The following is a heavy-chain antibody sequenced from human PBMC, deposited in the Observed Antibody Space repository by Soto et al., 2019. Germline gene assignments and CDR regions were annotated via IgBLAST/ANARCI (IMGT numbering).Heavy chain of an antibody. Sequence: SETLSLTCAVSGDSIIGANWWTWVRQSPEKGLEWIGEIYHSGSTKYNPSLKSRVTMSVNKSKTQFSLRLTSVTAADTALYYRAREGTSSWKPIDYWGQGIVVTVSS. CDR2: IYHSGST. V-gene: IGHV4-4*02. CDR3: AREGTSSWKPIDY. D-gene: IGHD6-13*01. J-gene: IGHJ4*02. CDR1: GDSIIGANW.